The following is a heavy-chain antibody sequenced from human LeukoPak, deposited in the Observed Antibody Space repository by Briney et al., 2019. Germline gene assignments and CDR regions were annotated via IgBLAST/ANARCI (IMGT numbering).Heavy chain of an antibody. Sequence: SETLSLACTVSGVSISHYYWTWIRQPAGGGLEWIGRIDTSGSTNYNPSLESRVTMSSDTSNNQFSLNLMSVAAADTAVYYCARGQWQIDYWGQGVLVTVSP. J-gene: IGHJ4*02. D-gene: IGHD6-19*01. V-gene: IGHV4-4*07. CDR2: IDTSGST. CDR3: ARGQWQIDY. CDR1: GVSISHYY.